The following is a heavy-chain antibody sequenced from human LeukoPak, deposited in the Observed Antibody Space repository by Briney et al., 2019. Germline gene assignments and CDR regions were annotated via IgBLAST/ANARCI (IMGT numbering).Heavy chain of an antibody. CDR2: TYYRSKWYN. CDR3: ARGGIGYCTSSSCYFDS. CDR1: GDSVSTNSAA. V-gene: IGHV6-1*01. J-gene: IGHJ4*02. Sequence: SQTLSLTCAISGDSVSTNSAAWNWIRQSPSRGLEWLGRTYYRSKWYNDYAVSVRSRITINPDTSKNHFSLQLNSVTPEDTAVYYCARGGIGYCTSSSCYFDSWGQGTLVTASS. D-gene: IGHD2-2*01.